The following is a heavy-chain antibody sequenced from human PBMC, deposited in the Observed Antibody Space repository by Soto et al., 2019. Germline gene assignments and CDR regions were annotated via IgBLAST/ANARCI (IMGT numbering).Heavy chain of an antibody. D-gene: IGHD3-9*01. V-gene: IGHV3-30*18. CDR2: ISYDGSNK. J-gene: IGHJ6*02. Sequence: QVQLVESGGGEVQPGRSLRLSCAASGFTFSSYGMHWVRQAPGKGLEWVAVISYDGSNKYYADSVKGRFTISRDNSKNTLYLQMNSLRAEDTAVYYCAKEGQYYDILTGYRSYYGMDVWGQGTTVTVSS. CDR1: GFTFSSYG. CDR3: AKEGQYYDILTGYRSYYGMDV.